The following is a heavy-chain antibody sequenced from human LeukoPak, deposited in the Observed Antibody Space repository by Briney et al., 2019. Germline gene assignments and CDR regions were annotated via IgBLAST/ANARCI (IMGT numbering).Heavy chain of an antibody. V-gene: IGHV1-2*02. CDR3: ARDTGYGSGSPNWFDP. D-gene: IGHD3-10*01. Sequence: ASVKVSCKASGYTFTGYYMHWVRQAPGQGLEWMGWINPNSGGTNYAQKFQGRVTMTRDTSISTAYMELSSLRSEDTAVYYCARDTGYGSGSPNWFDPWGQGTLVTVSS. J-gene: IGHJ5*02. CDR1: GYTFTGYY. CDR2: INPNSGGT.